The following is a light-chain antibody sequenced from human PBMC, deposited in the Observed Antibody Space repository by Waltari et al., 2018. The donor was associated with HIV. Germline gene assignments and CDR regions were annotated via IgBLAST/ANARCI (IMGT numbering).Light chain of an antibody. Sequence: VLTQSPDFQTVTPRERITITCRASQNISTSLHWYQQKSDQSPKLLIRYASQSISGVPSRFSGRGSGTNFTLTINGLEAEDVAAYYCHQSSTLPYTFGQGTKLEIK. J-gene: IGKJ2*01. CDR2: YAS. V-gene: IGKV6D-21*02. CDR1: QNISTS. CDR3: HQSSTLPYT.